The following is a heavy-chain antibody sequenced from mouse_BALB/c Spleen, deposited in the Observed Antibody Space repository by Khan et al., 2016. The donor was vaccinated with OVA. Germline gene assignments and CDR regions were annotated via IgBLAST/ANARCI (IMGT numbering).Heavy chain of an antibody. CDR2: ISDGGTYT. CDR3: VRAGYGAFAY. Sequence: EVQLVESGGGLVKPGGSLKLSCAASGFTFSDYYMYWVRQTPAKRLEWVATISDGGTYTYYPDSVKGRFTISRDNAKNSLYLPMSSLNADATAIFFCVRAGYGAFAYWGQGTLVTVSA. V-gene: IGHV5-4*02. CDR1: GFTFSDYY. J-gene: IGHJ3*01. D-gene: IGHD1-1*02.